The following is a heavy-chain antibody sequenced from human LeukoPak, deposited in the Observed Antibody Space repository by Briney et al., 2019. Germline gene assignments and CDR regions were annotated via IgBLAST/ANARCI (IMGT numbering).Heavy chain of an antibody. CDR2: ISYDGSNK. Sequence: GRSLRLSCAASGFSFSNYGMHWVRQAPGKGLEWVAVISYDGSNKYYVDSVKGRFTISRDNSKNTLYLQMNSLRAEDTAVYYCAKEYPYYCDYWGKGTLVTVSS. CDR1: GFSFSNYG. CDR3: AKEYPYYCDY. D-gene: IGHD2-2*01. V-gene: IGHV3-30*18. J-gene: IGHJ4*02.